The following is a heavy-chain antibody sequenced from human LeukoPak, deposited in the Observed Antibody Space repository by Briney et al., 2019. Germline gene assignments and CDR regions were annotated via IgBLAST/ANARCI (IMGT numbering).Heavy chain of an antibody. CDR1: GYTFTSYG. Sequence: GASVTVSCKASGYTFTSYGFSWVRQAPGQGLEWMGWISAYNGNTNYAQKLQGRVTMTTDTSTSTAYMELRSLRSDDTAVYYCARNHRSGSYTTWGQGTLVTVSS. D-gene: IGHD1-26*01. J-gene: IGHJ4*02. CDR3: ARNHRSGSYTT. V-gene: IGHV1-18*01. CDR2: ISAYNGNT.